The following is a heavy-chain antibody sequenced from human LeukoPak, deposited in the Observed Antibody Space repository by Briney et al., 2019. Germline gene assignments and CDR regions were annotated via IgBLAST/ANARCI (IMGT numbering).Heavy chain of an antibody. Sequence: GGSLRLSCAASGFTFSSYWMHWVRHAPGKGLVWVSRINSDGSSTSYADSVKGRFTISRDNAKNTLYLQMNSLRAEDTAVYYCARGLGSYSAFDIWGQGTMVTVSS. CDR2: INSDGSST. CDR3: ARGLGSYSAFDI. CDR1: GFTFSSYW. D-gene: IGHD1-26*01. J-gene: IGHJ3*02. V-gene: IGHV3-74*01.